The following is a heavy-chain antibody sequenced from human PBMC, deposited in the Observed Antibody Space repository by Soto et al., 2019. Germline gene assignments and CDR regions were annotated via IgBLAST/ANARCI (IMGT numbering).Heavy chain of an antibody. CDR1: GGSISSSSYY. V-gene: IGHV4-39*01. D-gene: IGHD6-19*01. J-gene: IGHJ4*02. Sequence: LSLTCTVSGGSISSSSYYWGWIRQPPGKGLEWIGSIYYSGSTYYNPSLKSRVTISVDTSKNQFSLKLSSVTAADTAVYYCARLDSSGWFDYWGQGTLVTVSS. CDR3: ARLDSSGWFDY. CDR2: IYYSGST.